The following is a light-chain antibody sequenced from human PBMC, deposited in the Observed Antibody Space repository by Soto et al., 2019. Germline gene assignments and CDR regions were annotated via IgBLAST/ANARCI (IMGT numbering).Light chain of an antibody. J-gene: IGKJ3*01. CDR2: GAT. Sequence: EIVLTQSPGTLSMSPGERATLSCRASQSVSSRYVAWHQKKPGQAPRLLLSGATNRATGIPDRFSGSGSGTDFTLTISRLEPEDFAVYYCQQYSNSPFTFGPGTKVEIK. CDR3: QQYSNSPFT. CDR1: QSVSSRY. V-gene: IGKV3-20*01.